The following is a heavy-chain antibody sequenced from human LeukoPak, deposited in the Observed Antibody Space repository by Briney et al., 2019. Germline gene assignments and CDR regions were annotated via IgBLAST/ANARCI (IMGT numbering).Heavy chain of an antibody. CDR3: ARSNNWPPDGWFDP. V-gene: IGHV6-1*01. D-gene: IGHD1-1*01. CDR1: GDSVSSKSAA. Sequence: SQTLSLTCAISGDSVSSKSAAWNWLRQSPSRGLEWLVRTYYRSNWYDDYAVSVKGRITISPDTSKNQFSLQLNSVTPEDTAVYYCARSNNWPPDGWFDPWGQGTLVTVSS. CDR2: TYYRSNWYD. J-gene: IGHJ5*02.